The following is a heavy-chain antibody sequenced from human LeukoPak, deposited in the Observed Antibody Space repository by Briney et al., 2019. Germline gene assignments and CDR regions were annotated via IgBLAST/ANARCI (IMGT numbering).Heavy chain of an antibody. J-gene: IGHJ4*02. D-gene: IGHD3-22*01. CDR2: ISYDGSNK. Sequence: GGTLRLSCAASGFTFSSYGMRWVRQAPGKGLEWVAVISYDGSNKYYADSVKGRFTFSRDYSKNTLYLQMTSLGAEETAVYYCAKGRDSSGYELEYWGQGNLVTVST. V-gene: IGHV3-30*18. CDR3: AKGRDSSGYELEY. CDR1: GFTFSSYG.